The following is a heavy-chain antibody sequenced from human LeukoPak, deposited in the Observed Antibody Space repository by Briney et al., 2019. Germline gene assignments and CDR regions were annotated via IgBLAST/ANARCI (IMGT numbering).Heavy chain of an antibody. CDR2: ISYDGSNK. V-gene: IGHV3-30-3*01. CDR3: ARGGPNILTGYYPPDY. D-gene: IGHD3-9*01. CDR1: GFTFSSYA. Sequence: GGSLRLSCAASGFTFSSYAMHWVRQAPGKGLEWVAVISYDGSNKYYADSVKGRFTISRDNSKNTLYLQMNSLRAEDTAVYYCARGGPNILTGYYPPDYWGQGTLVTVSS. J-gene: IGHJ4*02.